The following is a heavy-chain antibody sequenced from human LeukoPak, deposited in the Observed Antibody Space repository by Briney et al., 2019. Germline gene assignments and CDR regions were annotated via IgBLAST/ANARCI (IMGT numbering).Heavy chain of an antibody. J-gene: IGHJ3*02. D-gene: IGHD6-19*01. CDR1: GYTFTGYY. V-gene: IGHV1-2*06. Sequence: GASVKVSCKASGYTFTGYYMHWVRQAPGQGLGWMGRINPNSGGTNYAQKFQGRVTMTRDTSISTAYMELSRLRSDDTAVYYCARYSSARNAFDIWGQGTMVTVSS. CDR2: INPNSGGT. CDR3: ARYSSARNAFDI.